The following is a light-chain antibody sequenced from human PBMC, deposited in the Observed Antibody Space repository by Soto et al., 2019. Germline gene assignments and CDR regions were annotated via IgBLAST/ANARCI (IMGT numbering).Light chain of an antibody. CDR3: QQLYSYSS. CDR2: AAS. J-gene: IGKJ5*01. V-gene: IGKV1-9*01. Sequence: DIQWTHSPSFVSASVGERVTITCRASQDIGRYLAWYQQKPGEAPKLLISAASTLQSGVPSRFSGRGSGTEFNFKVSYLLPEDFATSYCQQLYSYSSFGQGTRLETK. CDR1: QDIGRY.